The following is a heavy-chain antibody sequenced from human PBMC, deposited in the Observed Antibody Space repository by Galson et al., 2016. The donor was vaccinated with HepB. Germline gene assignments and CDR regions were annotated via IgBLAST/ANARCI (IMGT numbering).Heavy chain of an antibody. J-gene: IGHJ4*02. CDR2: ISGSGDTT. CDR3: ARYTVGDQVVLGFGF. Sequence: SLRLSCAASGFTFSSFAMTWVRQAPGKGLEWVSLISGSGDTTYYTDSVEGRFTISRDNSKNTLYLQMNSLRAEDTAVYYWARYTVGDQVVLGFGFWGQGTLVTVSS. CDR1: GFTFSSFA. V-gene: IGHV3-23*01. D-gene: IGHD3-10*01.